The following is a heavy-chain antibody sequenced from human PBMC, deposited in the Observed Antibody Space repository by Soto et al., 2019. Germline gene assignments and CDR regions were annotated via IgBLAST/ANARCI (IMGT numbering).Heavy chain of an antibody. CDR1: GFTFSSYA. CDR2: ISGSGGST. V-gene: IGHV3-23*01. D-gene: IGHD2-2*01. Sequence: EVQLLESGGGLVQPGGSLRLSCAASGFTFSSYAMSWVRQAPGKGLEWVSAISGSGGSTFYADSVKGRFTISRDNSKNTLYLQMNSLRAEDTAVYYCAKEDGGCSSTSCYVDYNWFDPWGQGTLVTVSS. J-gene: IGHJ5*02. CDR3: AKEDGGCSSTSCYVDYNWFDP.